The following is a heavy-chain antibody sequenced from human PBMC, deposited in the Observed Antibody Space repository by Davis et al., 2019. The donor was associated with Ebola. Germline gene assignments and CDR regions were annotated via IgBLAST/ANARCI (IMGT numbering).Heavy chain of an antibody. CDR2: ITVTSNYT. CDR1: GFTFSSYS. V-gene: IGHV3-21*01. Sequence: PGGSLRLSCAASGFTFSSYSMIWVRQAPGKGLEWVSSITVTSNYTYYADSVKGRFTISRDNAKNSLYLQMNSLRAEDTAVYYCARRNWFDPWGQGTLVTVSS. J-gene: IGHJ5*02. CDR3: ARRNWFDP.